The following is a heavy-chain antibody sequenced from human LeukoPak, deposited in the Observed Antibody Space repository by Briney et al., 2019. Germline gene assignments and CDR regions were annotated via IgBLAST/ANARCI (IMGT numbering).Heavy chain of an antibody. V-gene: IGHV3-7*01. J-gene: IGHJ4*02. CDR2: INQDGSEI. D-gene: IGHD3-10*01. Sequence: GGTLRLSCAASGFTFSRNGMTWVRQAPGKGLEWVANINQDGSEIYYVDSAKGRFIISRDNPKNSLSLQMNSLRAEDTAVYYCVRDRSRFGESDWGQGTLVMVSS. CDR1: GFTFSRNG. CDR3: VRDRSRFGESD.